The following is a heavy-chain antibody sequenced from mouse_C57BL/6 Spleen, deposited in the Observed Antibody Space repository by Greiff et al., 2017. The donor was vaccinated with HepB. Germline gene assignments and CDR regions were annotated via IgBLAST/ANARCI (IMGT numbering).Heavy chain of an antibody. V-gene: IGHV2-5*01. CDR1: GFSLTSYG. Sequence: QVQLQQSGPGLVQPSQSLSITCTVSGFSLTSYGVHWVRQSPGKGLEWLGVVWRGGSTDYNAAFMSRLSITKDNSKSQVFFKMNSLQADDTAIYYSAKNEGPTVVAESYYAMDYWGQGTSVTVSS. CDR2: VWRGGST. D-gene: IGHD1-1*01. J-gene: IGHJ4*01. CDR3: AKNEGPTVVAESYYAMDY.